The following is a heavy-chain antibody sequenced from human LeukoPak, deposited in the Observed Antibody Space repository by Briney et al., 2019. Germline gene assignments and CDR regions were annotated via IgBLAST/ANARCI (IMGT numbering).Heavy chain of an antibody. Sequence: SGGSLRLSCAASGFTFSGSAMHWVRQASGKGLEWVGRIRSKANSYATAYAASVKGRFTISRDDSKNTAYLQMNSLKTEDTAVYYCARMYSGTYIGYWGQGTLVTVSS. V-gene: IGHV3-73*01. J-gene: IGHJ4*02. CDR3: ARMYSGTYIGY. D-gene: IGHD1-26*01. CDR2: IRSKANSYAT. CDR1: GFTFSGSA.